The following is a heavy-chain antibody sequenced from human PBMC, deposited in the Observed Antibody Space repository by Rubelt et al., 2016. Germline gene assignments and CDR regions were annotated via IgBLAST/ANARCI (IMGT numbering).Heavy chain of an antibody. D-gene: IGHD6-13*01. CDR2: IIPIFGTA. Sequence: QVQLVQSGAEVKKPGSSVKVSCKASGGTFSSYAISWVRQAPGQGLEWMGGIIPIFGTANYAQKFQGRVTITADESTSTAYMELSSLRSEDTAVYYYARGGAAAADDNDAFDIWGQGTMVTVSS. CDR1: GGTFSSYA. V-gene: IGHV1-69*01. CDR3: ARGGAAAADDNDAFDI. J-gene: IGHJ3*02.